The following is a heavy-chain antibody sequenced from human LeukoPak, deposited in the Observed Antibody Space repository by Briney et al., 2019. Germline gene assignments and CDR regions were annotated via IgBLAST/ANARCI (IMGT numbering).Heavy chain of an antibody. J-gene: IGHJ4*02. CDR2: ISGSGGST. V-gene: IGHV3-23*01. D-gene: IGHD3-10*01. CDR1: GFTFSSYA. Sequence: GGSLRLSCAASGFTFSSYAMSWDRQAPGKGLECVSAISGSGGSTYSADSVKGRFTISRDNSKNTLYLQMNSLRAEDTAIYYCAKDKVTMMRGALDYWGQGTLVTVSS. CDR3: AKDKVTMMRGALDY.